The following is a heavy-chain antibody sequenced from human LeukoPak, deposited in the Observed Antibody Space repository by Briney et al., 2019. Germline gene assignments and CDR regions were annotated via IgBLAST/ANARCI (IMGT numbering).Heavy chain of an antibody. Sequence: ASVKVSRKVSGYTLTELSMHWVRQAPGKGLEWMGGFDPEDGETIYAQKFQGRVTMTEDTSTDTAYMELSSLRSEDTAVYYCATAGIQLWLRSGDAFDIWGQGTMVTVSS. J-gene: IGHJ3*02. CDR1: GYTLTELS. CDR2: FDPEDGET. V-gene: IGHV1-24*01. D-gene: IGHD5-18*01. CDR3: ATAGIQLWLRSGDAFDI.